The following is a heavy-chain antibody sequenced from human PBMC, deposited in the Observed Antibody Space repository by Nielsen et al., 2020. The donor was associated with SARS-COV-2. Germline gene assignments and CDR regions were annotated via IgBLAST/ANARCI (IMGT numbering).Heavy chain of an antibody. J-gene: IGHJ6*03. Sequence: VRQMPGKGLEWVSSISSSSSYIYYADSEKGRFTISRDNAKNSLYLQMNSLRAEDTAVYYCAREYDFWSGYYLYYYYYYMDVWGKGTTVTVSS. D-gene: IGHD3-3*01. V-gene: IGHV3-21*01. CDR2: ISSSSSYI. CDR3: AREYDFWSGYYLYYYYYYMDV.